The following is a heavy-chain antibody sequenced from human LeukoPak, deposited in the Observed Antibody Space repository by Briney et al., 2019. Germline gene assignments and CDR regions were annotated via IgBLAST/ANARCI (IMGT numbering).Heavy chain of an antibody. CDR1: GFTFDDYA. D-gene: IGHD3-22*01. Sequence: SLRLSCAASGFTFDDYAMHWVRQAPGKGLEWVSGISWNSGSIGYADPVKGRFTISRDNARNSLYLQMNSLRAEDTALYYCAKYWSRLIAYYMDVWGKGTTVTVSS. V-gene: IGHV3-9*01. J-gene: IGHJ6*03. CDR2: ISWNSGSI. CDR3: AKYWSRLIAYYMDV.